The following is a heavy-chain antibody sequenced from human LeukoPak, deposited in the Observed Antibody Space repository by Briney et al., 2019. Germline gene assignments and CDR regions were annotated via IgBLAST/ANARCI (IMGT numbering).Heavy chain of an antibody. Sequence: SETLFLTCAVSGGSISSYYWSWIRQPPGKGLEWIGYIYYSGSTNYNPSLKSRVTISVDTSKNQFSLKLSSVTAADTAVYYCARSLGRYNWFDPWGQGTLVTVSS. CDR2: IYYSGST. D-gene: IGHD3-16*01. CDR1: GGSISSYY. V-gene: IGHV4-59*01. CDR3: ARSLGRYNWFDP. J-gene: IGHJ5*02.